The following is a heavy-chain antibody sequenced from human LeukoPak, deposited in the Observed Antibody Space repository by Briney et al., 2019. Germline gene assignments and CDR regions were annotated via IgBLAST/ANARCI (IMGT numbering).Heavy chain of an antibody. CDR1: GYTFTSYD. V-gene: IGHV1-8*03. J-gene: IGHJ3*02. CDR2: MNPNSGNT. CDR3: ARAQFHYENSNYWGISAFDI. D-gene: IGHD3-22*01. Sequence: GASVKVSCKASGYTFTSYDINWVRQATGQGLEWMGWMNPNSGNTGYAQKFQGRVTITRNTSISTAYMELSSLRSEDTAVYYCARAQFHYENSNYWGISAFDIWGQGTMVTVSS.